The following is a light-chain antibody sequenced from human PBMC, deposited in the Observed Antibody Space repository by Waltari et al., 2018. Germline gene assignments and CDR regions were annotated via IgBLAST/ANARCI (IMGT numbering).Light chain of an antibody. J-gene: IGLJ2*01. CDR2: EVS. Sequence: QSALTQPASVSGSPGQSIPLSCTGTSSDVGSYNLVSCNQKHPGKAPKLMIYEVSKRPSGVSNRFSGSKSGNTASLTISGLQAEDEADYYCCSYAGSSTPVVFGGGTKLTVL. V-gene: IGLV2-23*02. CDR1: SSDVGSYNL. CDR3: CSYAGSSTPVV.